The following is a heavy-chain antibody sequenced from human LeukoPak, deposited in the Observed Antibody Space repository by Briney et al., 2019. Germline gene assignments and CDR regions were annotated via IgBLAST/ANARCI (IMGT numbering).Heavy chain of an antibody. CDR2: IYYSGST. V-gene: IGHV4-39*01. CDR3: ALAVAGPTYY. Sequence: SETLSLTCTVSGGSISSSSYYWGWIRQPPGKGLEWIGSIYYSGSTYYNPSLKSRVTISVDTSKNQFSLKLSSVTAADTAVYYCALAVAGPTYYWGQGTLVTVTS. J-gene: IGHJ4*02. D-gene: IGHD6-19*01. CDR1: GGSISSSSYY.